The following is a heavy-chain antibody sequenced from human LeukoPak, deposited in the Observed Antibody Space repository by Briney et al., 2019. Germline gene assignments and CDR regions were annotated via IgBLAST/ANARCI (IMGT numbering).Heavy chain of an antibody. CDR2: ISYDGSNK. Sequence: GGSLRLSCAASGFTFSSYGMHWVRQAPGKGLEWVAVISYDGSNKYYADSVKGRFTISRDNAKNTVYLQMNSLRAEDTAVYYCASVEPDYWGQGTLVTVSS. D-gene: IGHD1-14*01. V-gene: IGHV3-30*03. CDR3: ASVEPDY. J-gene: IGHJ4*02. CDR1: GFTFSSYG.